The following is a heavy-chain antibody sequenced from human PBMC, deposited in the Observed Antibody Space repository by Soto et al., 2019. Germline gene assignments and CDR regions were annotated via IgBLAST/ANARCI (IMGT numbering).Heavy chain of an antibody. CDR3: TGITWFRGMDV. D-gene: IGHD3-10*01. Sequence: SETLSLTCVISGNSVSSNSAGWNWIRQSPSRGLEWLGRTYYKSKWNNDYALSVKSRITINPDTSKNQFSLHLYSVTPEDTAVYYCTGITWFRGMDVWGQGTPVTVSS. CDR1: GNSVSSNSAG. V-gene: IGHV6-1*01. J-gene: IGHJ6*02. CDR2: TYYKSKWNN.